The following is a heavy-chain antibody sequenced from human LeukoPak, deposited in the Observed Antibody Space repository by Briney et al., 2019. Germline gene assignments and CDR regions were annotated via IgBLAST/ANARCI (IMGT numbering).Heavy chain of an antibody. CDR2: MSYSGAT. D-gene: IGHD2-2*01. J-gene: IGHJ4*02. V-gene: IGHV4-39*01. CDR1: GGSISSSSYY. CDR3: ARHCRAVLVVPVARGDYFVY. Sequence: PSETLSLTCTVSGGSISSSSYYWGWIRQPPGEGLQWITSMSYSGATNYNPSLQSRVTISVDTSKNQFSLKLYSVTAADTAVYYCARHCRAVLVVPVARGDYFVYLGESTRVTVSS.